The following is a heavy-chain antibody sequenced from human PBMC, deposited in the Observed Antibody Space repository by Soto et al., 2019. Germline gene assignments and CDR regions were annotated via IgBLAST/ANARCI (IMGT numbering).Heavy chain of an antibody. Sequence: QAQLVQSGTEVRKPGSSVTVSCKATGGTFRTYAFNWVRQAPGQGLEWMGAVIPRFGTPSYAQRFLGRATISADEVTNTVNLTLTDVRSDDTAVFYCAAGSFHDTTGFGALDFWGQGTLVTVSS. D-gene: IGHD1-1*01. J-gene: IGHJ4*02. CDR1: GGTFRTYA. CDR3: AAGSFHDTTGFGALDF. CDR2: VIPRFGTP. V-gene: IGHV1-69*01.